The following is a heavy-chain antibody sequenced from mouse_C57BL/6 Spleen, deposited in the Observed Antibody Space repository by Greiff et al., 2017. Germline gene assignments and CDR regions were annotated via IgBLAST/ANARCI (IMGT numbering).Heavy chain of an antibody. CDR2: FHPYNDDT. Sequence: VQLQESGAELVKPGASVKMSCKASGYTFTTYPIEWMKQNHGKSLEWIGNFHPYNDDTKYNEKFKGKATLTVEKSSSTVFLELSRLTSDDSAVYYCARRDYYGSSYELGYFDYWGQGTTLTVSS. V-gene: IGHV1-47*01. CDR3: ARRDYYGSSYELGYFDY. J-gene: IGHJ2*01. D-gene: IGHD1-1*01. CDR1: GYTFTTYP.